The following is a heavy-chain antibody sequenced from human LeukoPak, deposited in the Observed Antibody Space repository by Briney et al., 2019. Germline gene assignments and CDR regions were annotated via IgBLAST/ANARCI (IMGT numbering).Heavy chain of an antibody. CDR3: ARRIAAAALDDYYYYMDV. CDR2: IYHSGST. V-gene: IGHV4-38-2*01. D-gene: IGHD6-13*01. J-gene: IGHJ6*03. CDR1: GYSISSGYY. Sequence: SETLSLTCAVSGYSISSGYYWGWIRQPPGKGLEWIGSIYHSGSTYYNPSLKGRVTISVDASKNPFSLRLSSVTAADTAVSYCARRIAAAALDDYYYYMDVWGKGTTVTVSS.